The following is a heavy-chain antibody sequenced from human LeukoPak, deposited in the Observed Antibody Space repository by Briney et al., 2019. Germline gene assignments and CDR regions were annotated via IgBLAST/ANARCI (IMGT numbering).Heavy chain of an antibody. CDR2: ISSSSSYI. D-gene: IGHD6-19*01. CDR1: GFTFSSYS. CDR3: ARDLIAVAGAFDI. J-gene: IGHJ3*02. V-gene: IGHV3-21*01. Sequence: PGGSLRLSCAASGFTFSSYSVNWVRQAPGKGLEWVSSISSSSSYIYYADSVKGRFTISRDNAKNSLYLQMNSLRAEDTAVYYCARDLIAVAGAFDIWGQGTMVTVSS.